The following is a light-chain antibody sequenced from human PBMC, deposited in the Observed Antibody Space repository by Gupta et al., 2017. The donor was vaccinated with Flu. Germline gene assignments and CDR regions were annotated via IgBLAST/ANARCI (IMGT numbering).Light chain of an antibody. CDR3: QKRSNWPPYT. J-gene: IGKJ2*01. CDR1: QSVRTY. Sequence: IVLTQSPATLSLSTGERATLFCRASQSVRTYLAWYQHKPGQAPRLLIYDASNRATGIPARFSGSGSGTDFTLTISSLEPEDFAVYYCQKRSNWPPYTFGQGTRLETK. CDR2: DAS. V-gene: IGKV3-11*01.